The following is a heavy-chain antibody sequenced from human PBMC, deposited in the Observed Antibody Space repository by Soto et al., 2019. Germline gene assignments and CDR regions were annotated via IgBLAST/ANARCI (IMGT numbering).Heavy chain of an antibody. CDR2: IWYDGSVK. V-gene: IGHV3-33*01. Sequence: QMQLVESGGGVVQPGRSLRLSCSASGFNFSNYGMHWVRQAPGKGLEWVAVIWYDGSVKYYTDFVKGRFTISRDNSKNTLYLQMNSLRADDTAVYYCARGGGDVVVEASVGYFDYWGQGTLVTVSS. CDR3: ARGGGDVVVEASVGYFDY. CDR1: GFNFSNYG. D-gene: IGHD2-15*01. J-gene: IGHJ4*02.